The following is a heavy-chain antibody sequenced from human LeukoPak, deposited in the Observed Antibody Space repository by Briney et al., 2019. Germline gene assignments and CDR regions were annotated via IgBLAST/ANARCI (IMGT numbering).Heavy chain of an antibody. V-gene: IGHV3-23*01. CDR1: GFTFSNYA. CDR2: ISGSGDSA. Sequence: PGGSLRLSCAASGFTFSNYAMRWVRQAPGKGLEWVSGISGSGDSAYYADSVKGRFTISRDNSKNTLYLQMNSLRAEDTAVYYCARGLQENLAWLTAFSAFDIWGQGTMVTVSS. CDR3: ARGLQENLAWLTAFSAFDI. D-gene: IGHD6-19*01. J-gene: IGHJ3*02.